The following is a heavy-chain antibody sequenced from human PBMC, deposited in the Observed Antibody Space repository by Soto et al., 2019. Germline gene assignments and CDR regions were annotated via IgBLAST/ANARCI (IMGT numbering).Heavy chain of an antibody. CDR3: VKEGYMRSDWYGQYDY. V-gene: IGHV3-64D*06. CDR2: ISSYGADR. Sequence: PCGAGILYCPPAGFTFNSYDIHWVRHAPSEGREFVSAISSYGADRYYADSVKGRFAISRDNSKNKLYLQMSSLRAEDTALYYCVKEGYMRSDWYGQYDYWGQGAL. CDR1: GFTFNSYD. D-gene: IGHD6-19*01. J-gene: IGHJ4*02.